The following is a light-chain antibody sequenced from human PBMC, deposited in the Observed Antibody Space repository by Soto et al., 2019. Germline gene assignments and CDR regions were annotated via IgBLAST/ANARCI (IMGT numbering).Light chain of an antibody. J-gene: IGKJ1*01. CDR3: QQFGNSPWT. CDR2: GAS. V-gene: IGKV3-20*01. CDR1: QSVSSSY. Sequence: EIVLTQSPGTLSLSPGERATLSCRASQSVSSSYLAWYQQKPGQAPRLLVYGASSRATGIPDRFSGSGSGTDFTLTIRRLEPEDCAVYYCQQFGNSPWTFGQGNKVQIK.